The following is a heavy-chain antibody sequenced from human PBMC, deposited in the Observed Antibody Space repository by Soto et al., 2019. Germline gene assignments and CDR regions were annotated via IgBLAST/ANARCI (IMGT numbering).Heavy chain of an antibody. CDR2: IDPSDSYT. D-gene: IGHD4-4*01. Sequence: GESLKISCEGSGYSFTSYWLSWVRQMPGKGLGWMGRIDPSDSYTNYRPSFQGHVTISAEKSISNAYLQWSSLKASDTAMYYCARRRSNLETGMDVWGQGTTVTVSS. J-gene: IGHJ6*02. V-gene: IGHV5-10-1*01. CDR3: ARRRSNLETGMDV. CDR1: GYSFTSYW.